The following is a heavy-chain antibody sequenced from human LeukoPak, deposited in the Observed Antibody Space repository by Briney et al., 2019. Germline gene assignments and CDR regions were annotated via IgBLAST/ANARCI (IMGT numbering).Heavy chain of an antibody. J-gene: IGHJ6*03. CDR3: ARGVVAATFYYYMDV. V-gene: IGHV1-2*02. CDR2: INPNSGGT. CDR1: GYTFTGYY. D-gene: IGHD2-15*01. Sequence: ASVKVSCKPSGYTFTGYYIQWVRQAPGQGLEWMGWINPNSGGTNYAQKFQGRVTMTRDTSTTTAYMEVRRLTLDDTAVYYCARGVVAATFYYYMDVWGKGTTVTVSS.